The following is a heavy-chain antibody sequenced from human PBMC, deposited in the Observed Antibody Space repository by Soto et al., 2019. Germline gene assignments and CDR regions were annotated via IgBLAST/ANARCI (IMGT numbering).Heavy chain of an antibody. CDR3: AKGGGVRVLDAFDV. CDR2: IKSKADGGTT. CDR1: GFIFSNAW. D-gene: IGHD2-8*01. J-gene: IGHJ3*01. Sequence: PGGSLRLSCAASGFIFSNAWINWVRQAPGKGLEWVGRIKSKADGGTTDFAAPVKGRFAISRDDSKNMMYMEMSSLRTEDTAVYYCAKGGGVRVLDAFDVWGQGTMVTVSS. V-gene: IGHV3-15*07.